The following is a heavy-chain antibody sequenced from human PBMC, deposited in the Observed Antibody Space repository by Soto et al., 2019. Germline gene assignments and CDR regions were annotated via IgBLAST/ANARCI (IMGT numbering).Heavy chain of an antibody. D-gene: IGHD2-15*01. CDR3: ARRTRRHWFAP. CDR2: IDYSGSP. V-gene: IGHV4-39*01. CDR1: GGSISSSSYY. J-gene: IGHJ5*02. Sequence: PSETLSLTCTVSGGSISSSSYYWGWIRQPPGKGLEWIGSIDYSGSPYYNPSLKWRVTRSVGTSKNQFSLKLSSVTAADTAVYYCARRTRRHWFAPWGQGTLVTVSS.